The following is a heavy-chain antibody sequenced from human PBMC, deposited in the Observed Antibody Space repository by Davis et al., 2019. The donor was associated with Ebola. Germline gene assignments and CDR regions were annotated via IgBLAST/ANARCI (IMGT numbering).Heavy chain of an antibody. V-gene: IGHV3-11*06. CDR1: GFTFSDYY. D-gene: IGHD1-7*01. Sequence: PGGSLRLSCAASGFTFSDYYMSWIRQAPGKGLEWVSYISSSSSYTNYADSVKGRFTISRDNAKNSLYLQMNSLRAEDTAVYYCARDKGLELRRGMDVWGQGTTVTVSS. CDR2: ISSSSSYT. CDR3: ARDKGLELRRGMDV. J-gene: IGHJ6*02.